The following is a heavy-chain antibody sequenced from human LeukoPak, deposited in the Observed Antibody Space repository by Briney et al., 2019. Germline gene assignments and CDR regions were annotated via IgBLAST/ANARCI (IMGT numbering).Heavy chain of an antibody. V-gene: IGHV5-51*01. CDR1: GYSFTGYW. CDR3: ARSTGSRNYYYYYGMDV. J-gene: IGHJ6*04. D-gene: IGHD3-9*01. CDR2: IYPDDSDT. Sequence: GESLKISCKGSGYSFTGYWIGWVRQMPGKGLEWMGIIYPDDSDTRYSPSLQGQVTISADKSISTAYLQWSSLKASDTAMYYCARSTGSRNYYYYYGMDVWGKGTTVTVSS.